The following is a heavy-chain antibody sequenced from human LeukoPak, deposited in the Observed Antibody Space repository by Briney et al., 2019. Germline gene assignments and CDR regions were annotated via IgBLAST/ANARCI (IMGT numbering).Heavy chain of an antibody. CDR2: FSGSSDTT. Sequence: GGSLRLSCAASGFTFSITTMHWVRQAPGKGLEWVSVFSGSSDTTYYADSVKGRFTISRDNPKNTLYLQMTGLRVEDSAVYYCAKYLNSRSRAYGMDVWGQETTVTVSS. CDR1: GFTFSITT. J-gene: IGHJ6*02. D-gene: IGHD2/OR15-2a*01. CDR3: AKYLNSRSRAYGMDV. V-gene: IGHV3-23*01.